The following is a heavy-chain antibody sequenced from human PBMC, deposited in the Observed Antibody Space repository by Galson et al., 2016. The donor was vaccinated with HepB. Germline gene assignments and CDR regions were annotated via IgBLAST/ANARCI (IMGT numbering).Heavy chain of an antibody. Sequence: SLRLSCAASGFSISIYSMHWVRQAPGKGLEWVSAIRGSGTGTSYTDSVKGRFTISRDNSKNTLYLQMNSLRAEDAAVYYCAKIILVGYNSGWGGSFDIWGRGTMVTVSS. V-gene: IGHV3-23*01. J-gene: IGHJ3*02. CDR3: AKIILVGYNSGWGGSFDI. D-gene: IGHD6-19*01. CDR1: GFSISIYS. CDR2: IRGSGTGT.